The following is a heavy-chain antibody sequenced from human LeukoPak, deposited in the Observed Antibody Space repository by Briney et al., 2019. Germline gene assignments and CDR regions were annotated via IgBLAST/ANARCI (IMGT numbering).Heavy chain of an antibody. V-gene: IGHV3-21*01. CDR3: ARGGEQLALDY. CDR1: GFTFSSYS. CDR2: ISSSSSYI. J-gene: IGHJ4*02. Sequence: GGTLRLSCAASGFTFSSYSMNWVRQAPGKGLEWVSSISSSSSYIYYADSVKGRFTISRDNAKNSLYLQMNSLRAEDTAVYYCARGGEQLALDYWGQGTLVTVSS. D-gene: IGHD6-6*01.